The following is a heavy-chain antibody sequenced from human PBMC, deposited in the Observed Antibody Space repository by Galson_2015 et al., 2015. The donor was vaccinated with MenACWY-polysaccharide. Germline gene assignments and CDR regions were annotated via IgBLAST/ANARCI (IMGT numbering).Heavy chain of an antibody. J-gene: IGHJ4*02. V-gene: IGHV3-23*01. D-gene: IGHD6-25*01. Sequence: SLRLSCATSGFTFNTFAMSWVRQAPGKGLEWVSGITGSGATTYYADSVKGRFTISRDNSENTLYLQMSNLRAQDTAVYYCVKDRRSGLAAAGDHWGTGTLVIVSS. CDR3: VKDRRSGLAAAGDH. CDR2: ITGSGATT. CDR1: GFTFNTFA.